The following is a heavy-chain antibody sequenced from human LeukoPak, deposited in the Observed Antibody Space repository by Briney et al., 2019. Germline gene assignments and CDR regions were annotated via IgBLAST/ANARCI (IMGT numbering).Heavy chain of an antibody. V-gene: IGHV3-33*01. D-gene: IGHD3-22*01. Sequence: LGGSLRLSCAASGFTFSNFGMHWVRQAPGKGLEWVAVIWYDGSNKYHADSVKGRFTISRDNSKNTLYLQMNSLRAEDTAVYYCATLTHTTYYYDSSGYYIDYWGQGTLVTVSS. CDR1: GFTFSNFG. J-gene: IGHJ4*02. CDR2: IWYDGSNK. CDR3: ATLTHTTYYYDSSGYYIDY.